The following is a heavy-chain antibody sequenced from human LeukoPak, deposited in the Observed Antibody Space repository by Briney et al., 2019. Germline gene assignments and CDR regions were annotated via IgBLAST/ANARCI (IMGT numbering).Heavy chain of an antibody. CDR3: ASSTYDGRVDY. CDR1: GASISSYY. Sequence: PSETLSLTCTVSGASISSYYWSWIRQPPGKGLEWIGYIYDSESTNYNPSLKSRVIISVDTSENQLSLKVNSVTAADTAVYYCASSTYDGRVDYWGQGTLVTVSS. J-gene: IGHJ4*02. CDR2: IYDSEST. V-gene: IGHV4-59*01. D-gene: IGHD3-16*01.